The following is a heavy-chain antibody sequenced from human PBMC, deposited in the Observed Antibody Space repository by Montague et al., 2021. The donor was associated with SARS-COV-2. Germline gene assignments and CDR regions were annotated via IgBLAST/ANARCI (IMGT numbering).Heavy chain of an antibody. V-gene: IGHV4-61*01. CDR2: INYSGST. CDR3: ASSGGYYYYYQGVDV. J-gene: IGHJ6*02. D-gene: IGHD3-10*01. Sequence: SETLSLTCTVSGDSVSSAPSYRSWIRPPPGKGLEWVGYINYSGSTSYNPSLKSRVTISVDMSKNQFSLKLNSVTAADTAVYYCASSGGYYYYYQGVDVWGQGTTVTVS. CDR1: GDSVSSAPSY.